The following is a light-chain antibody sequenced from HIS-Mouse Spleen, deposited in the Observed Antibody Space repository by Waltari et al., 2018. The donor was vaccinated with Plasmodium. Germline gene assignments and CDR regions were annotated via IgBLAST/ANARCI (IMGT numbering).Light chain of an antibody. Sequence: SYELTQPPSVSVSPGQTARITCSGDALPTQYAYWYQQKSGQAPVLVIDEDSKRPSGIPVRFSGSSSGTMATLTISGAQVEDEADYYCYSTDSSGNHRVFGGGTKLTVL. V-gene: IGLV3-10*01. CDR2: EDS. CDR1: ALPTQY. CDR3: YSTDSSGNHRV. J-gene: IGLJ3*02.